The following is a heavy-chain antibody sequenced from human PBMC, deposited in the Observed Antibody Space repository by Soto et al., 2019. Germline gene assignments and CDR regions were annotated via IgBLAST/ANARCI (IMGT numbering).Heavy chain of an antibody. J-gene: IGHJ4*02. CDR1: GGSISSYY. CDR3: ASRYGGAFDY. V-gene: IGHV4-59*08. CDR2: IYYSGST. D-gene: IGHD2-21*01. Sequence: QVQLQESGPGLVKPSETLSLTCTVSGGSISSYYWSWSRQPPGKGLEWIGYIYYSGSTNYDPALNSGFTISVHTSKNQFSLKLSSVTAADTAVYYCASRYGGAFDYWGQGTLVTVSS.